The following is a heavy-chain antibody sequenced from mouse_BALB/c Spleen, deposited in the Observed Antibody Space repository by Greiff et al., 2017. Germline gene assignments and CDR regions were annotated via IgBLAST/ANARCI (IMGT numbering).Heavy chain of an antibody. Sequence: EVKLVESGGGLVKPGGSLKLSCTASGFTFSSYAMSWVRQTPEKRLEWVASISSGGSTYYPDSVKGRFTISRDNARNILYLQMSSLRSEDTAMYYCARGNNYGNYDYWGQGTTLTVSS. CDR2: ISSGGST. J-gene: IGHJ2*01. CDR1: GFTFSSYA. CDR3: ARGNNYGNYDY. V-gene: IGHV5-6-5*01. D-gene: IGHD2-1*01.